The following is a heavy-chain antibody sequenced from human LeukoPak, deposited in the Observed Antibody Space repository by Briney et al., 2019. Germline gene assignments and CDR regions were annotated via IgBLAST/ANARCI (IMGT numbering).Heavy chain of an antibody. CDR3: ARGSRGDGAAFDI. Sequence: SETLSLTCAVYGGSISGYYLSWIRQPPGKGLEWIGEINHSGSTNYNPSLKSRVTISVDTSKNQFSLKVSSVTAADTAVYYCARGSRGDGAAFDIWGQGIMVTVSS. J-gene: IGHJ3*02. CDR2: INHSGST. D-gene: IGHD7-27*01. CDR1: GGSISGYY. V-gene: IGHV4-34*01.